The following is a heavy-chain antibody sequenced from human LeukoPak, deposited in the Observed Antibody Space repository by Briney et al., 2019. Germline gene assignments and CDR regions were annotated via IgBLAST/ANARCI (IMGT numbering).Heavy chain of an antibody. CDR3: AKDVEGSYHDSSGQ. D-gene: IGHD3-22*01. Sequence: PGGSLRLSCAASGFTFSSYAMSWVRQAPGKGLEWVSAISGSGGSTYYADSVKGRFTISRDNSKNTLYLQMNSLRPAATAVYYCAKDVEGSYHDSSGQGGQGTLVTVSS. CDR1: GFTFSSYA. J-gene: IGHJ4*02. V-gene: IGHV3-23*01. CDR2: ISGSGGST.